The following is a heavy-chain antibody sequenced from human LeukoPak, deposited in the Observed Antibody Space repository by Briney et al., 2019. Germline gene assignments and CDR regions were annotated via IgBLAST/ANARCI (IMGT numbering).Heavy chain of an antibody. V-gene: IGHV3-33*01. CDR2: IWYDGSNK. CDR3: ATLGYCSSTSCPNYYYYGMDV. D-gene: IGHD2-2*01. J-gene: IGHJ6*02. Sequence: GGSLRLSCAASGFTFSSYGMHWVRQAPGKGLEWVAVIWYDGSNKYYADSVKGRFTISRDNSKNTLYLQMNSLRAEDTAVYYCATLGYCSSTSCPNYYYYGMDVWGQGTTVTVSS. CDR1: GFTFSSYG.